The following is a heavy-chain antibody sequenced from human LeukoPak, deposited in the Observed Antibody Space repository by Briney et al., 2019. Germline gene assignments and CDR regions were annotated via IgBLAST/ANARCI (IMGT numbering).Heavy chain of an antibody. CDR1: GFSLRNYW. J-gene: IGHJ4*02. Sequence: GESLRLSCAASGFSLRNYWMTWVRQSPGKGLEWVAIINPDGSGKYSVDSVKGRFTISRDNAKNSLYLQMSSLRAEDRAVYYCARGGHRQKEFWGQGTLVTVSS. D-gene: IGHD3-10*01. CDR3: ARGGHRQKEF. V-gene: IGHV3-7*01. CDR2: INPDGSGK.